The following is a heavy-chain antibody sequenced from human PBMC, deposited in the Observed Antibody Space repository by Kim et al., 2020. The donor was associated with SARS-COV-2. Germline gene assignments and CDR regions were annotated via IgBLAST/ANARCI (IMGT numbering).Heavy chain of an antibody. Sequence: GGSLRLSCKASGVTFEDHAMAWVRQAPGKGLEWVGFIRSKGYGGTTEYAASVKGRFSISRDDSKSIAYLQMNSLKTDDTGVYYCSRDARIYIKDEPGGYYYYGLDVWGQGTTVTVYS. D-gene: IGHD4-4*01. CDR2: IRSKGYGGTT. V-gene: IGHV3-49*04. CDR3: SRDARIYIKDEPGGYYYYGLDV. J-gene: IGHJ6*02. CDR1: GVTFEDHA.